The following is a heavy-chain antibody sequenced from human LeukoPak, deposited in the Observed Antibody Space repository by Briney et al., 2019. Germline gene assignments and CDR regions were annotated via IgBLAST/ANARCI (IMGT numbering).Heavy chain of an antibody. Sequence: SETLRLTCTVSGASFINYGWGWIRQPPGKGLEWIGYIYYSGSTNYNPSLKSRVTISLDTSRPQFSLNLSSATAADTAMYYCTRVGIPHAFDVWGQGTMVTVSS. J-gene: IGHJ3*01. D-gene: IGHD1-26*01. CDR1: GASFINYG. CDR2: IYYSGST. V-gene: IGHV4-59*01. CDR3: TRVGIPHAFDV.